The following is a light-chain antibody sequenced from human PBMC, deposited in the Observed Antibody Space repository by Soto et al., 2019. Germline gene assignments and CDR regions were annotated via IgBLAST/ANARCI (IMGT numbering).Light chain of an antibody. J-gene: IGLJ2*01. CDR3: SSYTTSNTLV. CDR2: EVS. CDR1: SSDVGAYTY. V-gene: IGLV2-14*01. Sequence: QSVLTQPASVSGSPGQSITISCTGTSSDVGAYTYVSWYQQHPGKAPKLMIFEVSDWPSGVSNRFSGSKSGNTASLTISGLQAEDEADYYCSSYTTSNTLVFGGGTKLTVL.